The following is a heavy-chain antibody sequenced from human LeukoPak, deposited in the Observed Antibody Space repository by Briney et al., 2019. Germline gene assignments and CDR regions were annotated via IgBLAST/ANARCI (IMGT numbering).Heavy chain of an antibody. J-gene: IGHJ3*02. CDR3: ARDPSYSGGTAVAFDI. Sequence: SVKVSCKASGGTFSSYAISWVRQAPGQGLEWMGGIIPIFGTANYAQKFQGRVTITADKSTSTAYVELSSLRSEDTAVYYCARDPSYSGGTAVAFDIWGQGTMVTVSS. CDR1: GGTFSSYA. V-gene: IGHV1-69*06. D-gene: IGHD1-26*01. CDR2: IIPIFGTA.